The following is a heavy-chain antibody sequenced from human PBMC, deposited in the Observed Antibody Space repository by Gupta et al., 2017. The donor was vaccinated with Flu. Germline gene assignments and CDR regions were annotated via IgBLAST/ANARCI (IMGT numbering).Heavy chain of an antibody. CDR3: ARQINTVPSYYYGMDV. V-gene: IGHV5-51*01. Sequence: MPGKGLEWVGIIHPDDSDTIYSPSFQGQVTISADKSISAAYLQWSSLKASDTAMYDCARQINTVPSYYYGMDVWGQGTTVTVSS. D-gene: IGHD4-4*01. J-gene: IGHJ6*02. CDR2: IHPDDSDT.